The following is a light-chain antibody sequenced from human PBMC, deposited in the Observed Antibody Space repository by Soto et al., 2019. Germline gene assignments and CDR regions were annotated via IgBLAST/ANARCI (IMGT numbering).Light chain of an antibody. J-gene: IGKJ5*01. Sequence: EIVMTHSPATLSVSPGERATLSCRASQRVSRNLAWYQQKPGQAPRLLIYGASTRATGIPARFSGSGSETEFTLTISGLQSEDFAVYYCQQYNNWPPYTFGQGTRLEIK. CDR1: QRVSRN. V-gene: IGKV3-15*01. CDR2: GAS. CDR3: QQYNNWPPYT.